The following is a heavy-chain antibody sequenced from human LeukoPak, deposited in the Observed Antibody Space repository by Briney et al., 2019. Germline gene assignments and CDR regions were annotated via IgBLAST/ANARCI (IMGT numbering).Heavy chain of an antibody. CDR2: IYYSGST. CDR1: GGSISSGGYY. CDR3: ARGVRHIVVVTAIQFDY. Sequence: SETLSLTCTVSGGSISSGGYYWSWIRQHPGKGLEWIGYIYYSGSTYYNPSLKSRVTISVDTSKNQFSLKLSSVTAADTAVYYCARGVRHIVVVTAIQFDYWGQGTLVTVSS. D-gene: IGHD2-21*02. V-gene: IGHV4-31*03. J-gene: IGHJ4*02.